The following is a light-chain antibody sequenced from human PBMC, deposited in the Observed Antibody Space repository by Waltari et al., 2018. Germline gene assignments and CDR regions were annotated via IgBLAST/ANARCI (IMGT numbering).Light chain of an antibody. J-gene: IGLJ2*01. CDR1: SLRRYY. Sequence: SSDLTHDPSLSVALGQTVSITCQGDSLRRYYATWYQQRPGQAPILVLYGPDNRPSGIPDRCSGSTSGNTASLNITGAQAEDEADYYCHSRETFSTRLFGGGTRLTV. CDR2: GPD. V-gene: IGLV3-19*01. CDR3: HSRETFSTRL.